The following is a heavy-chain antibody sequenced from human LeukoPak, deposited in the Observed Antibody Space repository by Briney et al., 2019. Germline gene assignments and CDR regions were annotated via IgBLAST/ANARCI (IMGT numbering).Heavy chain of an antibody. CDR3: AMRYSSSWYGEFDY. CDR2: ISSSSSTI. V-gene: IGHV3-48*01. Sequence: PGGCLRLSCAASGFTFSSYSMNWVRQAPGKGLEWVSYISSSSSTIYYADSVKGRYTISRDNAKNSLYLQMNSLRAEDTAVYYRAMRYSSSWYGEFDYWGQGTLVTVSS. CDR1: GFTFSSYS. D-gene: IGHD6-13*01. J-gene: IGHJ4*02.